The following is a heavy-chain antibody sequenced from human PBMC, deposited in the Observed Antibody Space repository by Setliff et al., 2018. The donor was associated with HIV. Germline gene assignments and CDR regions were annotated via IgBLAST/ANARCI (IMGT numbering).Heavy chain of an antibody. J-gene: IGHJ6*04. V-gene: IGHV1-18*04. CDR2: ISNNNDNT. Sequence: ASVKVSCKASGYTFTDFGLSWVRQAPGQGLKWMGWISNNNDNTDYAQDLQGRLTLTTDTSTNTVYLELRSLISDDTAIYYCAREAPRYASGAFDFWGKGTTVTVSS. D-gene: IGHD3-9*01. CDR1: GYTFTDFG. CDR3: AREAPRYASGAFDF.